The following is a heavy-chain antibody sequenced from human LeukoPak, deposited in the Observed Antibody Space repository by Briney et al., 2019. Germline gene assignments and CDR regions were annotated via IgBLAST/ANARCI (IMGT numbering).Heavy chain of an antibody. J-gene: IGHJ4*02. CDR3: ARDRAWNYFDY. D-gene: IGHD3-3*01. CDR2: ISSDGSRK. Sequence: GGSLRLSCAPSGFTFSRHGMHWVRQAPGKGLEWVAIISSDGSRKYYAHSVEGRFTISRDNSKNTLYLQMDSLRAEDTAVYYCARDRAWNYFDYWGQGTLVTVSS. V-gene: IGHV3-30*03. CDR1: GFTFSRHG.